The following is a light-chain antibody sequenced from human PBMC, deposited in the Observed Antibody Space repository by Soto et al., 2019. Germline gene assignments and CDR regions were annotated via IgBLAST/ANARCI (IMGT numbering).Light chain of an antibody. V-gene: IGKV3-15*01. CDR1: QSVSSN. CDR3: QQYNNCPL. J-gene: IGKJ3*01. CDR2: GAS. Sequence: EIVMTQSPATLSVSPGERATLSCRASQSVSSNFAWYQQKPGQATRLLIYGASTRATGIPARFSGSRSGTEFTLTISSLQSEDFAVYYCQQYNNCPLFDPVNKVDIK.